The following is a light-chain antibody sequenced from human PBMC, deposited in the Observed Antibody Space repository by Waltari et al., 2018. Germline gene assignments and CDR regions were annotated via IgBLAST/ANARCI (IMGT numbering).Light chain of an antibody. V-gene: IGKV1-39*01. CDR3: QHNYNTPFT. J-gene: IGKJ3*01. Sequence: DIQMTQSPSALSASVGDRVTISCRASQKIYSNLAWYQQKPGKAPELLIYAASSLQSGIPSRFSGSGSGTDFTLTISSLQPEDSAAYYCQHNYNTPFTFGPGTKLDIK. CDR2: AAS. CDR1: QKIYSN.